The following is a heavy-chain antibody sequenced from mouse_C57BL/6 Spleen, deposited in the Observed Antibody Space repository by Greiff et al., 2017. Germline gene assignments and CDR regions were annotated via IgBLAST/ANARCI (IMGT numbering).Heavy chain of an antibody. CDR3: ARGLWLRREGYYYAMDY. V-gene: IGHV1-7*01. J-gene: IGHJ4*01. D-gene: IGHD2-2*01. Sequence: QVQLQQSGAELAKPGASVKLSCKASGYTFTSYWMHWVKQRPGQGLEWIGYINPSSGYTKYNEKFKDKATLTADKSSSTAYMQLSSLTYEDSAVYYCARGLWLRREGYYYAMDYWGQGTSVTGSS. CDR2: INPSSGYT. CDR1: GYTFTSYW.